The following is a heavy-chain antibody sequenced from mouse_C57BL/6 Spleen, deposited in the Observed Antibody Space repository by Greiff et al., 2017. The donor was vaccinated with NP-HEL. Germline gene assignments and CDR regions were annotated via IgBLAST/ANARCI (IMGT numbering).Heavy chain of an antibody. Sequence: EVKLVESGPGLVKPSQSLSLTCSVTGYSITSGYYWNWIRQFPGNKLEWMGYISYDGSNNFNPSLKNRISITRDTSKNQFFLKLNSVTTEDTATYYCARGGIDYDGSMDYWGQGTSVTVSS. J-gene: IGHJ4*01. D-gene: IGHD2-4*01. CDR1: GYSITSGYY. CDR2: ISYDGSN. V-gene: IGHV3-6*01. CDR3: ARGGIDYDGSMDY.